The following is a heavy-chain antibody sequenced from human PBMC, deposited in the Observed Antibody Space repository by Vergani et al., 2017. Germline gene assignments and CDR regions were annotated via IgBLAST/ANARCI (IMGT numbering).Heavy chain of an antibody. CDR1: GFTFSSYA. V-gene: IGHV3-33*08. D-gene: IGHD1-1*01. J-gene: IGHJ4*02. CDR3: ARGASAGTSLVDY. CDR2: IWYDGSNK. Sequence: VQLLESGGGLVQPGGSLRLSCAASGFTFSSYAMSWVRQAPGKGLEWVAVIWYDGSNKYYADSVKGRFTISRDNSKNTLYLQMNSLRAEDTAVYYCARGASAGTSLVDYWGQGTLVTVSS.